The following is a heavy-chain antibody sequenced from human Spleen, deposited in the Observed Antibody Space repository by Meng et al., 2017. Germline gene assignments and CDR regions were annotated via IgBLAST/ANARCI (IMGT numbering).Heavy chain of an antibody. J-gene: IGHJ4*02. V-gene: IGHV3-30*18. CDR3: AKEITRISSSGWPFDY. CDR1: GFTFSSYG. CDR2: ISYDGIIK. D-gene: IGHD6-19*01. Sequence: QVHLVESGGGVVQPGRSLRLSCAASGFTFSSYGMHWVRQAPGKGLEWVAVISYDGIIKYYTDSVKGRFTISRDNSKNTLYLQVDSLRAEDTAIYYCAKEITRISSSGWPFDYWGQGTLVTVSS.